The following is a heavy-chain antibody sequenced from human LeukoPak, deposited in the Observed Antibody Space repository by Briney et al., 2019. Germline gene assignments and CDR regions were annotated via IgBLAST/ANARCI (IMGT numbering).Heavy chain of an antibody. CDR1: GGSISSSNYY. D-gene: IGHD1-26*01. CDR3: ARQEVGLFDP. V-gene: IGHV4-39*01. Sequence: SETLSLTCTVSGGSISSSNYYWGWIRQPPGKGLEWIGSIYYSGSTYYSPSLKSRVTISVDTSKNQFSLKLSSVTAADTAVYYCARQEVGLFDPWGQGTLVTVSS. J-gene: IGHJ5*02. CDR2: IYYSGST.